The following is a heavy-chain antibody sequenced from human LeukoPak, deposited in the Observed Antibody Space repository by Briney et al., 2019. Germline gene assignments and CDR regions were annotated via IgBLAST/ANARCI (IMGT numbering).Heavy chain of an antibody. CDR1: GFTFSSYA. CDR3: ARVFYDSGGNYYDY. CDR2: IDGSGGWT. Sequence: GGSLRLSCAASGFTFSSYAFHWVRQAPGQGLEYVSAIDGSGGWTNYADSVKGRSTISRDNSRYTLYLQMGSLRAEDMAVYYCARVFYDSGGNYYDYWGQGNLVTVSS. D-gene: IGHD3-22*01. V-gene: IGHV3-64*02. J-gene: IGHJ4*02.